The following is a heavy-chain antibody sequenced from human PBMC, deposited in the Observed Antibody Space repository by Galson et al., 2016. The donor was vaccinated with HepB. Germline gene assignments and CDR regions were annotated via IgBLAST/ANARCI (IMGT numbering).Heavy chain of an antibody. D-gene: IGHD6-13*01. Sequence: SETLSLTCTVSGGSISDDHWSWVRQPPGKGLEWIGYTYYSGRSNYNPSLRGRATISVDTSKRQFSLTLSSVTAADTAVYYCAIYIEGAGGRGYWGQGRLVTVSS. CDR3: AIYIEGAGGRGY. CDR1: GGSISDDH. V-gene: IGHV4-59*01. CDR2: TYYSGRS. J-gene: IGHJ4*02.